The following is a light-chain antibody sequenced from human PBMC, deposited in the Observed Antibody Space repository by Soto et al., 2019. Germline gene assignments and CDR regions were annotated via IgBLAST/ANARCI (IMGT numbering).Light chain of an antibody. V-gene: IGKV4-1*01. CDR3: QQYYSTPLT. CDR1: QSVLYSSNNKNY. Sequence: DIVMTQSPDSLAVSLGERATINCKSSQSVLYSSNNKNYLAWYQQKPGQPPKLLLYWASTRESGVPDRFSGSGSGTDFTLTISSLQDEDVAVYYCQQYYSTPLTFGGGNKVEIK. J-gene: IGKJ4*01. CDR2: WAS.